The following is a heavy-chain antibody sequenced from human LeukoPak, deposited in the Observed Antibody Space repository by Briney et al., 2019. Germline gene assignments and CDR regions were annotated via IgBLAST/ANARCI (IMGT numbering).Heavy chain of an antibody. D-gene: IGHD6-19*01. CDR2: IISSSSYI. CDR1: GFPFYSHR. J-gene: IGHJ4*02. CDR3: ARDSSEQWLVPFDY. V-gene: IGHV3-21*01. Sequence: GGSVTHSCAASGFPFYSHRMMWLRHATGKGLEWCSSIISSSSYIYYAHSVTGRFTISSDHDQNSLYLQMNSLSAEVPAVYYCARDSSEQWLVPFDYWGQGNLVTVSS.